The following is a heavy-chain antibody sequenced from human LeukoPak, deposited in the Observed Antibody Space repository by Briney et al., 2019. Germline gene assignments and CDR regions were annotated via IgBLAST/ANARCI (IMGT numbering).Heavy chain of an antibody. Sequence: GASVKVSCKASGYTFTGYYMHWVRQAPGQGLEWMGWINPNSGGTNYAQKFQGRVTMTRDTSISTAYMELSSLRSEDTAVYYCARKAGGSYRLDYWGQGTLVTVSS. CDR3: ARKAGGSYRLDY. CDR1: GYTFTGYY. D-gene: IGHD1-26*01. CDR2: INPNSGGT. J-gene: IGHJ4*02. V-gene: IGHV1-2*02.